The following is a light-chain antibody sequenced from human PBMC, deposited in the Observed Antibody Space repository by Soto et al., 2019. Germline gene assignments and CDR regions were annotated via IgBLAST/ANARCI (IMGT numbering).Light chain of an antibody. Sequence: EQVMAQSPATLSVSPGERATLSCRASQSVSSDLAWYQQKPGQAPRLLIYSASTRATGIPARFSGSGSGTEFTLIISSPQSEDFAVYYCQQYNNRPWTFGQGTKVDIK. CDR2: SAS. J-gene: IGKJ1*01. CDR3: QQYNNRPWT. CDR1: QSVSSD. V-gene: IGKV3-15*01.